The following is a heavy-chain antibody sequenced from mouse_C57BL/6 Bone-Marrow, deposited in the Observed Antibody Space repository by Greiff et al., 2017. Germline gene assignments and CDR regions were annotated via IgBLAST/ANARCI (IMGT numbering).Heavy chain of an antibody. CDR2: IYPGDGDT. CDR3: ANDGYSPFDY. Sequence: ESGAELVKPGASVKISCKASGYAFSSYWMNWVKQRPGKGLEWIGQIYPGDGDTNYNGKFKGKATLTADKSSSTAYMQLSSLTSEDSAVYFCANDGYSPFDYWGQGTTLTVSS. CDR1: GYAFSSYW. V-gene: IGHV1-80*01. J-gene: IGHJ2*01. D-gene: IGHD2-3*01.